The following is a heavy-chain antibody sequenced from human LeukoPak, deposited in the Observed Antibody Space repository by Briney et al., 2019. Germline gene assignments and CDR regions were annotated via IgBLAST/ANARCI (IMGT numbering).Heavy chain of an antibody. Sequence: GGSLRLSCAASGFTFSSYAMSWVRQAPGKGLEWVSAISGSGGSTYYADSVKGRFTISRDNSKNTLYLQMNSLRAADTAVYYCARVVDKNDSSGWYYLDYWGQGTLVTVSS. D-gene: IGHD6-19*01. CDR1: GFTFSSYA. V-gene: IGHV3-23*01. CDR3: ARVVDKNDSSGWYYLDY. CDR2: ISGSGGST. J-gene: IGHJ4*02.